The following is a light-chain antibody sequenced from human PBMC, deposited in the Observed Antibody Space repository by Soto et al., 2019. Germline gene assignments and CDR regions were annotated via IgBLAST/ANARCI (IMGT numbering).Light chain of an antibody. CDR3: QQYNTYST. CDR1: QSISSW. CDR2: DAS. Sequence: DIPINQSPSNLSASLGGTVNLPFRASQSISSWLAWYQQKPGKAPKALIYDASTLRSGVPSRFSGGGSGTEFTLTISSLQPDDFATYYCQQYNTYSTFGQGTRLEIK. V-gene: IGKV1-5*01. J-gene: IGKJ5*01.